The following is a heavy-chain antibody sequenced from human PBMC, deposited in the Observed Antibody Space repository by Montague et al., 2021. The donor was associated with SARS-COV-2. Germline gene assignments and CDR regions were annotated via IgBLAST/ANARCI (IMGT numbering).Heavy chain of an antibody. Sequence: SETLSLTCGVDGGSFNVYYWSWIRQPPGKGLEWIGEINHRGSTNNNPSLKTRVTISIDTSKNQFSLKLSSVTAADTAVYYCARGHEVCAINGELNYWGQGTTVTVSS. CDR2: INHRGST. J-gene: IGHJ4*02. V-gene: IGHV4-34*01. CDR1: GGSFNVYY. D-gene: IGHD3-10*01. CDR3: ARGHEVCAINGELNY.